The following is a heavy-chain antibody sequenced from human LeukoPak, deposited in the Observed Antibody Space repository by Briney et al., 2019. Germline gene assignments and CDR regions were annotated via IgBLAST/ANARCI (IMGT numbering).Heavy chain of an antibody. CDR3: ARRAAAGTSPFDL. CDR2: IYFSGTT. V-gene: IGHV4-4*07. Sequence: SETLSLTCTVSGDSIHTYYWSWIRQPAGKGLEWIGHIYFSGTTNYNPSLKSRLTMSVDTSKNQFSLNLRSVTAADTAVYYCARRAAAGTSPFDLWGQGTLVSVSA. CDR1: GDSIHTYY. J-gene: IGHJ4*02. D-gene: IGHD6-13*01.